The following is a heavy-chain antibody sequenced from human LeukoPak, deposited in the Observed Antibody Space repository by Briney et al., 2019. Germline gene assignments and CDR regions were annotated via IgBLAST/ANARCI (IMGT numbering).Heavy chain of an antibody. V-gene: IGHV1-2*06. Sequence: GASVKVSCKXSEYTFTGYYLHWVRQAPGQGLEWMGRFNPNSGGTEYEQKFQGRVTMTRDTSISTAYMELSSLRSDDTAVYYCARERTYYYFDLWGRGTLVTVSS. CDR3: ARERTYYYFDL. J-gene: IGHJ2*01. D-gene: IGHD3-10*01. CDR2: FNPNSGGT. CDR1: EYTFTGYY.